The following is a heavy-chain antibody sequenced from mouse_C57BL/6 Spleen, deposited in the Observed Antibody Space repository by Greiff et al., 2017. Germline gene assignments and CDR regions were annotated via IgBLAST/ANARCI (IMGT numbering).Heavy chain of an antibody. CDR2: ISYDGSN. CDR3: ARDGIYYGNPAWFAY. D-gene: IGHD2-1*01. V-gene: IGHV3-6*01. CDR1: GYSITSGYY. Sequence: EVQLQQSGPGLVKPSQSLSLTCSVTGYSITSGYYWNWIRQFPGNKLEWMGYISYDGSNNYNPSLKNRISITRDTSKNQFFLKLNSVTTEATATYYCARDGIYYGNPAWFAYWGQGTLVTVSA. J-gene: IGHJ3*01.